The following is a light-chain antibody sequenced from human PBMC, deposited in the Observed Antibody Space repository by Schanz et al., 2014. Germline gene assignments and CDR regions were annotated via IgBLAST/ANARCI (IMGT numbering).Light chain of an antibody. J-gene: IGLJ3*02. CDR3: SSYTSSSTHWV. CDR1: SSDVGGYNY. Sequence: QSALTQPASVSGSPGQSITISCTGTSSDVGGYNYVSWYQQHPGKAPKLMIYDVNNRPSGVYDRFSGSKSGNTASLTISGLQAEDEADYYCSSYTSSSTHWVFGGGTKLTVL. V-gene: IGLV2-14*01. CDR2: DVN.